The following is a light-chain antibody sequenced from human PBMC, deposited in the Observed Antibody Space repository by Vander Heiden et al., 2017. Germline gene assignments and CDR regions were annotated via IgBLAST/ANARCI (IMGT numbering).Light chain of an antibody. Sequence: SSELTHPPSVSVSPAHPPRITCSGDALPKRYAYWYQQKPGQAPVLVIYKEDERPSGIPERFSGSSSGTIVTLTISGVQAEDEADYYCQSADSSGTSVVFGGGTKLTVL. CDR1: ALPKRY. CDR3: QSADSSGTSVV. J-gene: IGLJ2*01. V-gene: IGLV3-25*03. CDR2: KED.